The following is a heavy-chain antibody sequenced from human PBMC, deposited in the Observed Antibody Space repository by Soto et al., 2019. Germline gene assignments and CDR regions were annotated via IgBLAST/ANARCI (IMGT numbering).Heavy chain of an antibody. Sequence: QVQLVQSGAEVKKPGASVKVSCKVSGDSFSNYGFTWVRQAPGQGLEWMGWISTYNDNTNYAQNRPGRSTMTPDPSQDTVYMKARGLGFDETAVFLCGKVIVRLFGSGSSRPYGFDGWGQGATGPVSS. D-gene: IGHD3-10*01. CDR2: ISTYNDNT. V-gene: IGHV1-18*01. CDR3: GKVIVRLFGSGSSRPYGFDG. J-gene: IGHJ6*02. CDR1: GDSFSNYG.